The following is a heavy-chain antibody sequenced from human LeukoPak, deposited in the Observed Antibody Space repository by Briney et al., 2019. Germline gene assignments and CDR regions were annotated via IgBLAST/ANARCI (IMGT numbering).Heavy chain of an antibody. CDR1: GLTLSNYA. Sequence: GGSLRLSCAASGLTLSNYAMSWVRQAPGKGLEWVSAITGGGGSTYYADSVKGRFTISRDNSKNTLYLQVNRLRAEDTAVYYCARSTSGSGYDIDYWGQGTLVTVSS. V-gene: IGHV3-23*01. D-gene: IGHD5-12*01. CDR3: ARSTSGSGYDIDY. CDR2: ITGGGGST. J-gene: IGHJ4*02.